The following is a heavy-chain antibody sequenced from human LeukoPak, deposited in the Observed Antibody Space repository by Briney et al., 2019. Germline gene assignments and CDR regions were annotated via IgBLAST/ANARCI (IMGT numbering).Heavy chain of an antibody. CDR3: ARDEHYDSSGYSDAFDI. J-gene: IGHJ3*02. CDR2: INPNSAGT. D-gene: IGHD3-22*01. CDR1: GDTFTGCY. V-gene: IGHV1-2*02. Sequence: GASVKVSCKASGDTFTGCYIHWVRQAPGQGLEWMGWINPNSAGTNYAQKFQGRVTMTTDTSTSTAYMELRSLRSDDTAVYYCARDEHYDSSGYSDAFDIWGQGTMVTVSS.